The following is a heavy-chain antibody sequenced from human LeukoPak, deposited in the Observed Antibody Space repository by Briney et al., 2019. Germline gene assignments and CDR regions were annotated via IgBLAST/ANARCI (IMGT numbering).Heavy chain of an antibody. CDR2: FSTYNGST. V-gene: IGHV1-18*01. J-gene: IGHJ4*02. Sequence: ASVTVSCKASGYTFTSYGISWVRQAPGQGLEWVGWFSTYNGSTNYAQKLQGRVTMTTDTSTSTAYMELRSLRSDDTAVYYCARAYGYYYDSSGYYRGSDFDYWGQGTLVTVSS. CDR3: ARAYGYYYDSSGYYRGSDFDY. D-gene: IGHD3-22*01. CDR1: GYTFTSYG.